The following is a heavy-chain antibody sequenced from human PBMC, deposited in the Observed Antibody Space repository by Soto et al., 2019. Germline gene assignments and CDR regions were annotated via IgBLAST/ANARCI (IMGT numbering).Heavy chain of an antibody. D-gene: IGHD6-19*01. Sequence: QVQLVESGGGVVQPGRSLRLSCAASGFTFSSYGMHWVRQAPGKGLEWVAVIWYDGSNKYYADSVKGRFTISRDNSKNTLYLQMNSLGAEDTAVYYCARDLSSSGWCFGYWGQGTLVTVSS. CDR2: IWYDGSNK. J-gene: IGHJ4*02. CDR1: GFTFSSYG. V-gene: IGHV3-33*01. CDR3: ARDLSSSGWCFGY.